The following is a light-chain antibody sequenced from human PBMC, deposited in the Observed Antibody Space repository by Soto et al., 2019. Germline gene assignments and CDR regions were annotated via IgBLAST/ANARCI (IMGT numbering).Light chain of an antibody. CDR2: SNN. V-gene: IGLV1-44*01. Sequence: QLVLTQPPSASGTPGQRVTISCSGSRSSIGSNTVNWYQHLPGSAPTLLIYSNNHRPSGVPDRFSASKAGASASLAISGLQSEDEGDYYCAAWDASLGGFYVFGSGTKLTVL. J-gene: IGLJ1*01. CDR3: AAWDASLGGFYV. CDR1: RSSIGSNT.